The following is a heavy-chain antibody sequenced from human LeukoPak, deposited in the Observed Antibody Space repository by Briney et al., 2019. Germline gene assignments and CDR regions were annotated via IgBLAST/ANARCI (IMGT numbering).Heavy chain of an antibody. CDR3: ARGYGSSWFDY. J-gene: IGHJ4*02. D-gene: IGHD6-13*01. Sequence: ASVKFSCKAFGYTFNFNYIHWVRQAPGQGLEWMGWMNPKNGGTTYAQKLQGRVTMTRDTSISTAYMEVTSLTYDDTAVYYCARGYGSSWFDYWGQGTLVTVSS. V-gene: IGHV1-2*02. CDR2: MNPKNGGT. CDR1: GYTFNFNY.